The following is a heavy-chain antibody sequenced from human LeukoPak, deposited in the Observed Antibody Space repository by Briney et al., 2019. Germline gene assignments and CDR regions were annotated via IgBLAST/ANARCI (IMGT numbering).Heavy chain of an antibody. CDR3: ARLVNAYYMDV. Sequence: GESLKIPSKGPGYTFTGYWIGWVGQMPGKGLEWMGIIYPGDSDTRYSPSFQGQVTISADKSSSTAYLQWSSLKASDTAMYYCARLVNAYYMDVWGKGTTVTVSS. V-gene: IGHV5-51*01. J-gene: IGHJ6*03. CDR1: GYTFTGYW. CDR2: IYPGDSDT.